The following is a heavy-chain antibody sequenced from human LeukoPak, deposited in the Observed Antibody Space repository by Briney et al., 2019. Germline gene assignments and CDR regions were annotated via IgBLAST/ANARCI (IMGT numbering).Heavy chain of an antibody. J-gene: IGHJ4*02. CDR2: IDSSSTST. CDR3: TRDSWYAIDC. CDR1: GFTFTDYY. D-gene: IGHD6-13*01. V-gene: IGHV3-11*06. Sequence: PGGSLRLSCAASGFTFTDYYMSWIRQAPGKGLEWVSFIDSSSTSTNYVDSVKGRFSISRDNAKNSLYLQMNSLRVEDTAVYYCTRDSWYAIDCWGQGTLVTVSS.